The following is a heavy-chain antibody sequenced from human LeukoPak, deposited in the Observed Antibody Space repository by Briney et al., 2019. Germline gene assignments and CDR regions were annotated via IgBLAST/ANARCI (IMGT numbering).Heavy chain of an antibody. J-gene: IGHJ4*02. Sequence: SETLSLTCTVSGGSNSSYYWSWIRQPPGKGLEWIGYIYYSGCTNYSPSLKSRVTISVDTSKNQFSLKLSSVTAADTAVYYCARGITIFGVAPFDYWGQGTLVTVSS. V-gene: IGHV4-59*01. CDR2: IYYSGCT. CDR3: ARGITIFGVAPFDY. CDR1: GGSNSSYY. D-gene: IGHD3-3*01.